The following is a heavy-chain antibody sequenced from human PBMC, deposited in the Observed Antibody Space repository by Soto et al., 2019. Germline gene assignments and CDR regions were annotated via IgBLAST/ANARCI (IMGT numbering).Heavy chain of an antibody. Sequence: QVDLVQSGAEVKKPGASVTISCKASGSAITRYYIHWVRQAPGRGLEWMGIINPGGGSASYAQKFQDRGTIDEDTSTGTVYMDLRSLRTEDTAVYYCARDTSGWSLNGLDVWGQGTTVNVSS. D-gene: IGHD6-19*01. CDR1: GSAITRYY. V-gene: IGHV1-46*01. J-gene: IGHJ6*02. CDR2: INPGGGSA. CDR3: ARDTSGWSLNGLDV.